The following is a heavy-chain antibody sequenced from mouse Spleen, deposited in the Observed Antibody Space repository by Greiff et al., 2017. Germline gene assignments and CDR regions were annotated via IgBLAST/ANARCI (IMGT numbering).Heavy chain of an antibody. V-gene: IGHV1-64*01. J-gene: IGHJ4*01. CDR1: GYTFTSYW. CDR3: ALYGNYERDYAMDY. D-gene: IGHD2-1*01. CDR2: IHPNSGST. Sequence: QVQLQQPGAELVKPGASVKLSCKASGYTFTSYWMHWVKQRPGQGLEWIGMIHPNSGSTNYNEKFKSKATLTVDKSSSTAYMQLSSLTSEDSAVYYCALYGNYERDYAMDYWGQGTSVTVSS.